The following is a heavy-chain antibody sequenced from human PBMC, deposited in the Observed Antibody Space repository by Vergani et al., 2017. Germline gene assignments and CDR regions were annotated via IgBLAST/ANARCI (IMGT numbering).Heavy chain of an antibody. CDR3: AKDQDYYDSSGYYVPPPEYYYYGMDV. V-gene: IGHV3-23*01. D-gene: IGHD3-22*01. CDR2: ISGSGGST. J-gene: IGHJ6*02. Sequence: EVKLLESGGGLVQPGGSLRLSCAASGFTFSSYAMSWVRQAPGKGLEWVSAISGSGGSTYYADSVKGRFTISRDNSKNTRYLQMNSLRAEDTAVYYCAKDQDYYDSSGYYVPPPEYYYYGMDVWGQGTTVTVSS. CDR1: GFTFSSYA.